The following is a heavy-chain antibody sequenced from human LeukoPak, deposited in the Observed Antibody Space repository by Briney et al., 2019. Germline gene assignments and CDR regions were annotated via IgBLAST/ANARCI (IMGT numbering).Heavy chain of an antibody. CDR2: MNPNSGNT. V-gene: IGHV1-8*03. J-gene: IGHJ3*02. CDR3: ARGQWELRRDDAFDI. D-gene: IGHD1-26*01. CDR1: GYTFTSYD. Sequence: GASVKVSCKASGYTFTSYDINWVRQATGQGLEWMGGMNPNSGNTGYAQKFQGRVTITRNTSISTAYMELSSLRSEDTAVYYCARGQWELRRDDAFDIWGQGTMVTVSS.